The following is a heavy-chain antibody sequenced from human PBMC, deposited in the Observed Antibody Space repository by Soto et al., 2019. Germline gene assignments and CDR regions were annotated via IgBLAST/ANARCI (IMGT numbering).Heavy chain of an antibody. CDR3: ARGPFGFLRFWIDP. Sequence: TLSLTCAVYGGSFSGYYWSWIRQPPGKGLEWIGEIDHSGSTNYNPSLKSRVTISVDTSKNQFSLKLSSVTAADTAVYYCARGPFGFLRFWIDPWGQGTLVTVSS. CDR2: IDHSGST. J-gene: IGHJ5*02. CDR1: GGSFSGYY. V-gene: IGHV4-34*01. D-gene: IGHD3-3*01.